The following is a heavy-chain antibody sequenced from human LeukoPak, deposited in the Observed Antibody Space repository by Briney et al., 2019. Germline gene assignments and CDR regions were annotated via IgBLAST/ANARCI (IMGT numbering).Heavy chain of an antibody. V-gene: IGHV4-34*01. J-gene: IGHJ4*02. D-gene: IGHD5-18*01. CDR3: ARHVDTAMVTWVD. CDR1: GGSFSGYY. CDR2: INHSGST. Sequence: PSETLSLTCAVYGGSFSGYYWSWIRQPPGKGLEWIGEINHSGSTNYNPSLKSRVTISVDTSKNQFSLKLSSVTAADTAVYYCARHVDTAMVTWVDWGQGTPVTVSS.